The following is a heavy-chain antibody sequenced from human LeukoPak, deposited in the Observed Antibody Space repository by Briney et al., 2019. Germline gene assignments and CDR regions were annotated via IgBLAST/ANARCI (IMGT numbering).Heavy chain of an antibody. V-gene: IGHV4-34*01. CDR2: INHSGST. Sequence: PSETLSLTCAVYGGSFSGYYWSWIRQPPGKGLEWIGEINHSGSTNYNPSLKSRVTIPVDTSKNQFSLKLSSVTAADTAVYYCAKDQYDSSGYTYNWFDPWGQGTLVTVSS. CDR1: GGSFSGYY. CDR3: AKDQYDSSGYTYNWFDP. J-gene: IGHJ5*02. D-gene: IGHD3-22*01.